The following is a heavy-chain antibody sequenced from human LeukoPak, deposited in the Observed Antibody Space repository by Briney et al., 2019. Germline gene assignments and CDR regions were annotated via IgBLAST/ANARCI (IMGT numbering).Heavy chain of an antibody. D-gene: IGHD4-17*01. CDR3: ARGYYGDHVDWYAFDI. Sequence: GGSLRLSCAASGFTFSSYAMHWVRQAPGKGLEWVAVISYDGSNKYYADSVKGRFTISRDNSKNTLYLQMNSLRAEDTAVYYCARGYYGDHVDWYAFDIWGQGTMVTVSS. V-gene: IGHV3-30-3*01. J-gene: IGHJ3*02. CDR1: GFTFSSYA. CDR2: ISYDGSNK.